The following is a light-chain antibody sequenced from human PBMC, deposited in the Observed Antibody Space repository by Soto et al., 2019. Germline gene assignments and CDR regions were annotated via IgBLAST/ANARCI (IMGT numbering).Light chain of an antibody. J-gene: IGLJ1*01. Sequence: QSALTQPASVSGSPGQSITISCTGTSSDVGGYNYVSWYQQHPGKAPKLMIYDVSNRPSGVSNRFSGSRSGNTASLTISGLQAEDEADYYCSSYTISSSYVFGTG. CDR3: SSYTISSSYV. CDR1: SSDVGGYNY. CDR2: DVS. V-gene: IGLV2-14*01.